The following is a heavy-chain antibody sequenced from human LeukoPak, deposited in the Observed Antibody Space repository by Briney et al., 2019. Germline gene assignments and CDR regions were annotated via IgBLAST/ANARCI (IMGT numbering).Heavy chain of an antibody. D-gene: IGHD3-22*01. CDR2: INPNSGGT. J-gene: IGHJ4*02. CDR3: AREESYDSSGYSFDY. Sequence: ASVRASGNAAGYTFTGYYTHWGRQAAGLGLEWLGWINPNSGGTNYAQKFQGRVTMTSDTSISTAYMGLSRLRSDDTAVYYCAREESYDSSGYSFDYWGQGTLVTVSS. V-gene: IGHV1-2*02. CDR1: GYTFTGYY.